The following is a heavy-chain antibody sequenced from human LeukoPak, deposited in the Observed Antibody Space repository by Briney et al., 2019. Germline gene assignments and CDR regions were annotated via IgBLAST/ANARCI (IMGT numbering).Heavy chain of an antibody. CDR3: ARSQDQFYWFDP. J-gene: IGHJ5*02. CDR2: ISAYNGNT. D-gene: IGHD2-2*01. Sequence: VALVKVSCKASGYTFTSYGISWVRQAPGQGLEWMGWISAYNGNTNYAQKLQGRVTMTTDTSTSTAYMELRSLRSDDTAVYYCARSQDQFYWFDPWGQGTLVTVSS. CDR1: GYTFTSYG. V-gene: IGHV1-18*01.